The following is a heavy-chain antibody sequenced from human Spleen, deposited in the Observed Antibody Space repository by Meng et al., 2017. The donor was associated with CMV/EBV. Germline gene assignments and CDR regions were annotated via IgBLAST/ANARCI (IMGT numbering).Heavy chain of an antibody. D-gene: IGHD3-22*01. CDR1: GFTFSSYS. Sequence: GESLKISCAASGFTFSSYSMNWVRQAPGKGLEWVSYISSSSSTIYYADSVKGRFTISRDNAKNSLYLQMNSLRAEDTAVYYCARVPYYYDSSGYRYFDYWGQGTLVTVSS. V-gene: IGHV3-48*04. J-gene: IGHJ4*02. CDR2: ISSSSSTI. CDR3: ARVPYYYDSSGYRYFDY.